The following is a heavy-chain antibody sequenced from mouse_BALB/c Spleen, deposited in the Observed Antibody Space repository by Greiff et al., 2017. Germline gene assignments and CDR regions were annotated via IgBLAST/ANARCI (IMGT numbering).Heavy chain of an antibody. CDR1: GYTFTSYT. CDR2: INPSSGYT. Sequence: QVQLQQSAAELARPGASVKMSCKASGYTFTSYTMHWVKQRPGQGLEWIGYINPSSGYTEYNQKFKDKTTLTADKSSSTAYMQLSSLTSEDSAVYYCARSRGYYPDYWGQGTTLTVSS. V-gene: IGHV1-4*02. J-gene: IGHJ2*01. CDR3: ARSRGYYPDY.